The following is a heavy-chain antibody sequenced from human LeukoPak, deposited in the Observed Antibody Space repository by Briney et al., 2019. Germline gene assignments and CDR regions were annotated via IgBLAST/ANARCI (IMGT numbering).Heavy chain of an antibody. Sequence: SVRVSCKASGGTFSSYAISWVRQAPGQGLEWMGGIIPIFGTANYAQKFQGRVTITADKSTSTAYMELSSLRSEDTAVYYCARGRRAMVRGVILPYGMDVWGKGTTVTVSS. J-gene: IGHJ6*04. V-gene: IGHV1-69*06. CDR3: ARGRRAMVRGVILPYGMDV. CDR1: GGTFSSYA. D-gene: IGHD3-10*01. CDR2: IIPIFGTA.